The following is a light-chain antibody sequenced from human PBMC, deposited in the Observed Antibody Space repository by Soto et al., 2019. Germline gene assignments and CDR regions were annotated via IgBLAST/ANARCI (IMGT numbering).Light chain of an antibody. J-gene: IGKJ1*01. CDR1: QDIRNE. CDR3: LQDHNYPRT. V-gene: IGKV1-6*01. CDR2: GVS. Sequence: AIQMTQSPSSLSASVGDRVTITCRASQDIRNELGWYQQKPGKAPKALIYGVSNLQSGVPSRFSGSGSGTDFTLTISSLQPEDFAVYYCLQDHNYPRTFGQGNKVEIK.